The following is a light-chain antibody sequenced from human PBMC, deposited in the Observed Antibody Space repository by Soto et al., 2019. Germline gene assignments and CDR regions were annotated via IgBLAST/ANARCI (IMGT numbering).Light chain of an antibody. CDR3: QQSYRAVT. CDR2: AAS. CDR1: QSVSSY. Sequence: DIPMTQSPSSLSASVGDRMSITCRASQSVSSYLNWYQQKPGKAPRLLIYAASHLQTGVPSRFRGTGSATHFTLTISSLQPEDFATYYCQQSYRAVTFGQGTRLEIK. J-gene: IGKJ5*01. V-gene: IGKV1-39*01.